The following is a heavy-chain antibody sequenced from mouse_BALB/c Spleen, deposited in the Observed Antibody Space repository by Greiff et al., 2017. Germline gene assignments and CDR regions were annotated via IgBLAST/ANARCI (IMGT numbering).Heavy chain of an antibody. D-gene: IGHD1-1*01. Sequence: DVMLVESGGGLVKPGGSLKLSCAASGFTFSSYAMSWVRQTPEKRLEWVATISSGGSYTYYPDSVKGRFTISRDNAKNTLYLQMSSLRSEDTAMYYCARQGTTEGFAYWGQGTLVTVSA. CDR3: ARQGTTEGFAY. J-gene: IGHJ3*01. CDR1: GFTFSSYA. CDR2: ISSGGSYT. V-gene: IGHV5-9-3*01.